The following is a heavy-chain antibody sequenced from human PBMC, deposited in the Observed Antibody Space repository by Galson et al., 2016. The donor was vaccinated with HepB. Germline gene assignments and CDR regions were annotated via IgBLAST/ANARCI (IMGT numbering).Heavy chain of an antibody. CDR2: IYYSGGT. CDR1: GGSISSSSYY. CDR3: ARDSLYYDYGSGYSLDN. Sequence: SETLSLTCTVSGGSISSSSYYWGWIRQPPGKGLEWIGSIYYSGGTYYNPSLKSRVTTSLDTSKNQFSLKLSSVTAADTAMYYCARDSLYYDYGSGYSLDNWGQGTLVTVSS. D-gene: IGHD3-22*01. J-gene: IGHJ4*02. V-gene: IGHV4-39*07.